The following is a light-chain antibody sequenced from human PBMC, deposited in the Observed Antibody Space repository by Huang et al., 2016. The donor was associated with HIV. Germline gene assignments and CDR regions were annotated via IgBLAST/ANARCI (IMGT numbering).Light chain of an antibody. CDR3: QQYGNSLT. Sequence: EIVLTQSPDTLSLSPGERVTLSCRASQSVSSSYLAWYQQKPGQAPRLLIYGASSRATGIPDRFSGSGSGTDFTLTISRLEPEDVAVYYCQQYGNSLTFGGGTKVGIK. CDR2: GAS. CDR1: QSVSSSY. J-gene: IGKJ4*01. V-gene: IGKV3-20*01.